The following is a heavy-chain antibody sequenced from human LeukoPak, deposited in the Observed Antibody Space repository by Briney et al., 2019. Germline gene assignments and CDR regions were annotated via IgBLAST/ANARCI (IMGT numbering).Heavy chain of an antibody. Sequence: ASVKVSCXASGYTFTNYGISWVRQAHGQGLEWMGWISAYNGNTNYAQKLQGRVTMTTDTSTSTAYMELRSLRSDDTAVYYCARASFCSGGSCYCDYWGQGTLVTVSS. CDR1: GYTFTNYG. CDR3: ARASFCSGGSCYCDY. CDR2: ISAYNGNT. J-gene: IGHJ4*02. D-gene: IGHD2-15*01. V-gene: IGHV1-18*01.